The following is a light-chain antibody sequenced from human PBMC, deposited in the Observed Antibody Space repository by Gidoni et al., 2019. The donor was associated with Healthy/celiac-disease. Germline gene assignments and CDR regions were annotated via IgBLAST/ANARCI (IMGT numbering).Light chain of an antibody. CDR3: QQRSNWPPD. CDR2: DAS. V-gene: IGKV3-11*01. Sequence: IVLTQSPATLSLSPGERATLSCRASQSVSSYLACYQQKPGQAPRLLIYDASNRATGIPARFSGSGSGTDFTLTISSLEPEDFAVYYCQQRSNWPPDFXPXTKVDIK. J-gene: IGKJ3*01. CDR1: QSVSSY.